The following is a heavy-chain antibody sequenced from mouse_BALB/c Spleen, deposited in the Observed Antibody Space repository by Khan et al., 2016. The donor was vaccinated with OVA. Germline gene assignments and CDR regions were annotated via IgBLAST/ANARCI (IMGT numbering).Heavy chain of an antibody. CDR1: GYSITSNYA. V-gene: IGHV3-2*02. J-gene: IGHJ2*01. Sequence: EVQLVESGPGLVKPSQSLSLTCTVTGYSITSNYAWNWIRQFPGNKLEWMGYISYSDSTRYNPSLKSRISITRDTSQNQFFLQLNSVTTDDTATYYCARGNYYGYYFDYWGKGTTLTVSS. D-gene: IGHD1-1*01. CDR2: ISYSDST. CDR3: ARGNYYGYYFDY.